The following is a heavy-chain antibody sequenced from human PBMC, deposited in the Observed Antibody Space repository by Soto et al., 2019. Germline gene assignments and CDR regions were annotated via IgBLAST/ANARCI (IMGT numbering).Heavy chain of an antibody. CDR2: INAGNGNT. D-gene: IGHD6-6*01. CDR1: GYTFTSYA. J-gene: IGHJ5*02. Sequence: ASVKVSCKASGYTFTSYAMHWVRQAPGQRLEWMGWINAGNGNTKYSQKFQGRVTITRDTSASTAYMELSSLRSEDTAVYYCARANIAARVSCFDPWGQGTLVTVSA. CDR3: ARANIAARVSCFDP. V-gene: IGHV1-3*01.